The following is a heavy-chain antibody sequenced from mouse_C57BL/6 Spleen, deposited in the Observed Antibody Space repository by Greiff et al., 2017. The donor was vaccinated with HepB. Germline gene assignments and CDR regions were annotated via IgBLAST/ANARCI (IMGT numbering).Heavy chain of an antibody. D-gene: IGHD4-1*01. CDR1: GYAFSSYW. CDR2: IYPGDGDT. Sequence: VHLVESGAELVKPGASVKISCKASGYAFSSYWMNWVKQRPGKGLEWIGQIYPGDGDTNYNGKFKGKATLTADKSSSTAYMQLSSLTSEDSAVYFCAREETGTDAYWGQGTLVTVSA. V-gene: IGHV1-80*01. J-gene: IGHJ3*01. CDR3: AREETGTDAY.